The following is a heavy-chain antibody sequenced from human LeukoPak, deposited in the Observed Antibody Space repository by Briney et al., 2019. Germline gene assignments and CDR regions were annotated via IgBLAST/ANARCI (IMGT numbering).Heavy chain of an antibody. V-gene: IGHV3-66*01. CDR1: GFTFSCYA. D-gene: IGHD2-8*02. CDR3: ARDPGGYTFDL. Sequence: GGSLRLSCAASGFTFSCYAMSWVRQAPGKGLEWVSVVYSGGSTSYADSVKGRFTISRDNSKNTLYLQMNSLRAEDTAVYYCARDPGGYTFDLWGQGTMVTVSS. J-gene: IGHJ3*01. CDR2: VYSGGST.